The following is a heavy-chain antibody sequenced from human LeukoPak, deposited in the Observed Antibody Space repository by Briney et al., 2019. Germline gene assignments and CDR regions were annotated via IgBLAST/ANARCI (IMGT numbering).Heavy chain of an antibody. CDR2: IYSGGST. J-gene: IGHJ4*02. Sequence: GGSLRLSCAASGFTVSSNYMSWVRQAPGKGLEWVSVIYSGGSTYYADSVKGRFTISRDNSKNTLYLQMNSLRAEDTAVYYCAKGSPNIVVVPAAYWGQGTLVTVSS. D-gene: IGHD2-2*01. CDR1: GFTVSSNY. CDR3: AKGSPNIVVVPAAY. V-gene: IGHV3-53*01.